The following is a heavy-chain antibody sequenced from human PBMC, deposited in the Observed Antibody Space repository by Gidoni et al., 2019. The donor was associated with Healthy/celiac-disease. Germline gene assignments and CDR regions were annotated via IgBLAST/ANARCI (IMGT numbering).Heavy chain of an antibody. V-gene: IGHV4-39*01. CDR3: ARHSMIVVVIGWSGAFDI. J-gene: IGHJ3*02. D-gene: IGHD3-22*01. CDR1: GGSISSSSYY. CDR2: IYYSGST. Sequence: QLQLQESGPGLVKPSETLSLTCTVSGGSISSSSYYWGWIRQPPGKGLEWIGSIYYSGSTYYNPSLKSRVTISVDTSKNQFSLKLSSVTAADTAVYYCARHSMIVVVIGWSGAFDIWGQGTMVTVSS.